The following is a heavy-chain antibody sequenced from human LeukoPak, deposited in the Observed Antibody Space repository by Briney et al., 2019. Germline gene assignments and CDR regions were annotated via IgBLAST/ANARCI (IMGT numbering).Heavy chain of an antibody. V-gene: IGHV3-20*04. D-gene: IGHD3-16*01. CDR1: GFSFDDYG. Sequence: AGGSLRLSCAAPGFSFDDYGMSWVRQAPGKGLEWVSGINWNGGSTGYADSVKGRFTIFRDNARNFVYLQMNSLRAEDTALYYCARGGVGGPTYFDCWGQGTLVTVSS. CDR2: INWNGGST. CDR3: ARGGVGGPTYFDC. J-gene: IGHJ4*02.